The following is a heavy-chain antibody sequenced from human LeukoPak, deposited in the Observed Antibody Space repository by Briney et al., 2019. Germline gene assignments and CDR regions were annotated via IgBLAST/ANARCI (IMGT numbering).Heavy chain of an antibody. CDR2: ISGSGGST. CDR1: GFTFSSYA. V-gene: IGHV3-23*01. D-gene: IGHD3-10*01. Sequence: GGSLRLSCAASGFTFSSYAMSWVRQAPGKGLEWVSAISGSGGSTYYADSAKGRFTISRDNSKNTLYLQMNSLRAEDTAVYYCTVVNYGSGSYPLGSWGQGTLVTVSS. J-gene: IGHJ5*02. CDR3: TVVNYGSGSYPLGS.